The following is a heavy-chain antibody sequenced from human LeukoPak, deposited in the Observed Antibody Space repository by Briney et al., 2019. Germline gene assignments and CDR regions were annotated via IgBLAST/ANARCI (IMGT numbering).Heavy chain of an antibody. CDR2: FSTSSGTI. D-gene: IGHD7-27*01. J-gene: IGHJ2*01. Sequence: PGGSLRLSCAASGFTFSSFSMNWVRQAPGKGLEWVSYFSTSSGTISYADSVKGRFTISRDDAKNSLYLQMNSLRDEDTAVYYCARAITEYWGSRYFDLWGRGTLVTVSS. CDR3: ARAITEYWGSRYFDL. CDR1: GFTFSSFS. V-gene: IGHV3-48*02.